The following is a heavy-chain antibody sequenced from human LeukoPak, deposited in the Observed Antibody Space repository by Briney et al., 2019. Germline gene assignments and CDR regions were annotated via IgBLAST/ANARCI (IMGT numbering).Heavy chain of an antibody. CDR3: ARGPLDSSIYAFDI. V-gene: IGHV4-39*07. J-gene: IGHJ3*02. CDR2: IYYSGST. D-gene: IGHD6-13*01. CDR1: GGSISSSSYY. Sequence: PSETLSLTCTVSGGSISSSSYYWGWIRQPPGKGLEWIGSIYYSGSTYYNPSLKSRVTISVDTSKNQFSLKLSSVTAADTAVYYCARGPLDSSIYAFDIWGQGTMVTVSS.